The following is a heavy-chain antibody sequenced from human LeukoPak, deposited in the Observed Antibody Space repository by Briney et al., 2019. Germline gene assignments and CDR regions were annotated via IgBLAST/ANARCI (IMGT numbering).Heavy chain of an antibody. Sequence: ASVKVSCKASGYTFTGYYMHWVRQAPGQGLEWMGWINPNSGGTNYAQKFQGRVTMTRDTSISTAYMELSRLRSDDTAVYYCARSTREYSSSSVAREWGQGTLVTVSS. CDR3: ARSTREYSSSSVARE. CDR1: GYTFTGYY. V-gene: IGHV1-2*02. D-gene: IGHD6-6*01. J-gene: IGHJ4*02. CDR2: INPNSGGT.